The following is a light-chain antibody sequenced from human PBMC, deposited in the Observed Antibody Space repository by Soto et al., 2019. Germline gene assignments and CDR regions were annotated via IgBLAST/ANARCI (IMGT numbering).Light chain of an antibody. CDR3: QSYDSSLSGPYV. J-gene: IGLJ1*01. CDR1: SSNIGAGCD. Sequence: QSVVTQPPSVSGAPGQRVTISCTGSSSNIGAGCDVHWYQQLPGTAPKLLIYGNSNRPSGVPDRFSGSKSGTSASLAITGLQAEDEADYYCQSYDSSLSGPYVFGTGTKVTVL. CDR2: GNS. V-gene: IGLV1-40*01.